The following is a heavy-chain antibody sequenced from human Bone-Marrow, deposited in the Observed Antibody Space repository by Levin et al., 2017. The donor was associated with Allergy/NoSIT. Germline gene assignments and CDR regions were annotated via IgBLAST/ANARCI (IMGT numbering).Heavy chain of an antibody. D-gene: IGHD1-14*01. CDR3: ARARNRVDVLEY. CDR1: NYTFSTYG. CDR2: VSGYNDNV. V-gene: IGHV1-18*01. J-gene: IGHJ4*02. Sequence: GESLKISCKASNYTFSTYGISWVRQAPGQGLEWMGWVSGYNDNVEYSEKFQGRVTMTTDTSTSTAYMELRSLRSDDTATFYCARARNRVDVLEYWGQGTLVTVSS.